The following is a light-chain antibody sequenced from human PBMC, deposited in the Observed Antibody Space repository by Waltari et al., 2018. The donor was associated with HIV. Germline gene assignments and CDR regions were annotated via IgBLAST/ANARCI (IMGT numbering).Light chain of an antibody. Sequence: DIQMTQSPSSLSASVGDRVTITCRSSQYINTYLNWYQQKPGTAPKALIYDASSLESGVPSRFSGIGLGTDFTLTISSLQPDDYATDFCQQTYTVPLTFGPGTKVDIK. CDR3: QQTYTVPLT. CDR1: QYINTY. V-gene: IGKV1-39*01. J-gene: IGKJ3*01. CDR2: DAS.